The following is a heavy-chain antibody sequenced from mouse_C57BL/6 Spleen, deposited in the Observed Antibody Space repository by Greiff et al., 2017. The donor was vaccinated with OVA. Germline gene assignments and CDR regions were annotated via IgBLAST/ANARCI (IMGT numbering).Heavy chain of an antibody. CDR1: GYTFTDYE. CDR2: IDPETGGT. CDR3: TRKPYYFDY. J-gene: IGHJ2*01. V-gene: IGHV1-15*01. Sequence: VKLMESGAELVRPGASVTLSCKASGYTFTDYEMHWVKQTPVHGLEWIGAIDPETGGTAYNQKFKGKAILTADKSSSTAYMELRSLTSEDSAVYYCTRKPYYFDYWGQGTTLTVSS.